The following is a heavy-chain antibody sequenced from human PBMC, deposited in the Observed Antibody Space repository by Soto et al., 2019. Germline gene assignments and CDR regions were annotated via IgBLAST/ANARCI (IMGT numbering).Heavy chain of an antibody. J-gene: IGHJ6*02. CDR2: IYYRGST. V-gene: IGHV4-39*02. CDR3: AREFSTVTNYGMDV. Sequence: SETLSLTCTVSGGSISSSSYYWGWIRQPPGKGLEWIGSIYYRGSTYYNTSLKSRVTKSVEKSKNKISLKLRYETAADTAVYYCAREFSTVTNYGMDVWGQGTTVT. CDR1: GGSISSSSYY. D-gene: IGHD4-17*01.